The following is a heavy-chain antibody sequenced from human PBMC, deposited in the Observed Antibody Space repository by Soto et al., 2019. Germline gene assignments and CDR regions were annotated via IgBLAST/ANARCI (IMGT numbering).Heavy chain of an antibody. J-gene: IGHJ4*02. D-gene: IGHD1-1*01. CDR2: MYIAGTT. CDR3: VRDQSLVTTT. Sequence: GGSMRLSCAASGFTVSSEYMSWVRQAPGKGLEWLSVMYIAGTTFYADSVKGRFTISRDNSKNTLYLQMNNLRVEDAAIYYCVRDQSLVTTTWGQGTLVTVSS. V-gene: IGHV3-66*01. CDR1: GFTVSSEY.